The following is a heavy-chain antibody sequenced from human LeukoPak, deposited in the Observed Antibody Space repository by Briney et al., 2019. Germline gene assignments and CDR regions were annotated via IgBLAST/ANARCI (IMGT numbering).Heavy chain of an antibody. CDR3: ARSPMTYEFDY. J-gene: IGHJ4*02. V-gene: IGHV3-30*04. CDR2: LSYDGSKT. CDR1: GFTFSNYP. D-gene: IGHD3-3*01. Sequence: PGGSLRLSCSASGFTFSNYPMHWVRQSPGKGLEWVAVLSYDGSKTYYADSVKGRFTISRDNSKNTLYLQMNSLRVEDTAVYHCARSPMTYEFDYWGQGTLVTVSS.